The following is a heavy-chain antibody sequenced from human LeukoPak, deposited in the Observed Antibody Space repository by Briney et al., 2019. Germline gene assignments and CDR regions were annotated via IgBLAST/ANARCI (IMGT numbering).Heavy chain of an antibody. J-gene: IGHJ4*02. D-gene: IGHD4-17*01. CDR2: ISSSGSTT. CDR1: GFTFSSYE. CDR3: ARAPYYGDYVV. Sequence: GGSLRLSCAASGFTFSSYEMNWVRQAPGKGLEWVSYISSSGSTTYYADSVKGRFTISRDNAKNSLYLQMNSLRAEDTAVYYCARAPYYGDYVVWGQGTLVTVSS. V-gene: IGHV3-48*03.